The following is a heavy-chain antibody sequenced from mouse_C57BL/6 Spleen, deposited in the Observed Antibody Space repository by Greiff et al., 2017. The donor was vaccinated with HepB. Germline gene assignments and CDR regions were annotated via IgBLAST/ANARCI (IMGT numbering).Heavy chain of an antibody. CDR3: ARPYYYGSSPYWYFDV. Sequence: VQLQQSGPGLVKPSQSLSLTCSVTGYSITSGYYWNWIRQFPGNKLEWMGYISYDGSNNYNPSLKNRISITRDTSKNQFFLKLNSVTTEDTATYYCARPYYYGSSPYWYFDVWGTGTTVTVSS. CDR1: GYSITSGYY. D-gene: IGHD1-1*01. CDR2: ISYDGSN. V-gene: IGHV3-6*01. J-gene: IGHJ1*03.